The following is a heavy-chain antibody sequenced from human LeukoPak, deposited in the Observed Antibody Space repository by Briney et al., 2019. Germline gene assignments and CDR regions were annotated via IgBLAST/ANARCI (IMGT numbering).Heavy chain of an antibody. V-gene: IGHV3-15*01. CDR2: IKSKTDGGTT. J-gene: IGHJ4*02. Sequence: PGGSLRLSCAASGFTFSNAWMSWVRQAPGKGLEWVGRIKSKTDGGTTDYAAPVKGRFTISRDDPKNTLYLQMNSLKTEDTAVYYCTTGRRKFGELSAPIDYWGQGTLVTVSS. D-gene: IGHD3-10*01. CDR1: GFTFSNAW. CDR3: TTGRRKFGELSAPIDY.